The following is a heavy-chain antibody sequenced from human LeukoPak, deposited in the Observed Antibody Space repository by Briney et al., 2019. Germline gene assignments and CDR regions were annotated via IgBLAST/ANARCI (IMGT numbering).Heavy chain of an antibody. CDR1: GFTFSSYG. CDR2: IWYDGSNK. Sequence: GGSLRLSCAASGFTFSSYGMHWVRQAPGKGLEWLAVIWYDGSNKYYADSVKGRFTISRDNSKNTLYLQMSSLRAEDTAVYYCAKATKGSSWYSIYYYMDVWGKGTTVTVSS. J-gene: IGHJ6*03. V-gene: IGHV3-33*06. D-gene: IGHD6-13*01. CDR3: AKATKGSSWYSIYYYMDV.